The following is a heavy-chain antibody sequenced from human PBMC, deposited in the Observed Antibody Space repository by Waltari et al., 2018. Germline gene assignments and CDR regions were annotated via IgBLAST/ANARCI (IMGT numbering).Heavy chain of an antibody. CDR1: GFTVRSNY. Sequence: EVQLVETGGGLIQPGGSLRLSCAASGFTVRSNYMSWVRQAPGKGLEWVSVIYSGGSTYYADSVKGRFTISRDNSKNTLYLQMNSLRAEDTAVYYCARSLGASYYFDYWGQGTLVTVSS. D-gene: IGHD2-2*01. J-gene: IGHJ4*02. V-gene: IGHV3-53*02. CDR3: ARSLGASYYFDY. CDR2: IYSGGST.